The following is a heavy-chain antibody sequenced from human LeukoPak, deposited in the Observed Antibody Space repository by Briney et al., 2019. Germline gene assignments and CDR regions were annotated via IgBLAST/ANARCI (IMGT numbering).Heavy chain of an antibody. Sequence: GGSLRLSCAASGFTFSSYWMSWVRQAPGKGLEWVANIRQDGSEKYYVDSVRGRFTISRDNAKNSLYLQMNSLRAEDTAVYYCARDRRTYGSGSYYKDYWGQGTLVTVSS. V-gene: IGHV3-7*01. D-gene: IGHD3-10*01. CDR2: IRQDGSEK. CDR3: ARDRRTYGSGSYYKDY. CDR1: GFTFSSYW. J-gene: IGHJ4*02.